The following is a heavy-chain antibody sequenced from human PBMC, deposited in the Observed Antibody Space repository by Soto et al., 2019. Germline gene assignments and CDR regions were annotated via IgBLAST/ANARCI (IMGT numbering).Heavy chain of an antibody. CDR3: ARDNSGYYYGMDV. Sequence: EVQLVESGGGLIQPGGSLRLSCAASGFTVSSNYMSWVRQAPGKGLEWVSVIYSGGSTYYADSVKGRFTISRDNSKSTLYLQMNSLRAEDTAVYYCARDNSGYYYGMDVWGQGTTVTVSS. V-gene: IGHV3-53*01. CDR1: GFTVSSNY. D-gene: IGHD6-25*01. J-gene: IGHJ6*02. CDR2: IYSGGST.